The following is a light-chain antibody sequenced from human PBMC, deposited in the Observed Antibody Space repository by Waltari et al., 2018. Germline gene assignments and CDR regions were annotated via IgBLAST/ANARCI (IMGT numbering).Light chain of an antibody. CDR1: SSDDGGYNY. J-gene: IGLJ1*01. Sequence: QSALTQPASVSGSPGQSITISCTGTSSDDGGYNYVSWYHQHPGKAPELMIYEVSKRPSGVSNRFSVATSGNTSSLTISGLQAEDAADYCCSSYTSSSTLYVFGTGTKVTVL. CDR2: EVS. CDR3: SSYTSSSTLYV. V-gene: IGLV2-14*01.